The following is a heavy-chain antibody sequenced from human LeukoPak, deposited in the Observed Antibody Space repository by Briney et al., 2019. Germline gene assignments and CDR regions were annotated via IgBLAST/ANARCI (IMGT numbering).Heavy chain of an antibody. Sequence: PGGSLRLSCAASGFTFSSYAMSWVRQAPGKGLEWVSAISGSGGSTYYADSVKGRFTVSRDNSKNTLYLQMNSLRAEDTAVYYCAKGMVRGVYYYYGMDVWGQGTTVTVSS. CDR3: AKGMVRGVYYYYGMDV. CDR2: ISGSGGST. J-gene: IGHJ6*02. V-gene: IGHV3-23*01. CDR1: GFTFSSYA. D-gene: IGHD3-10*01.